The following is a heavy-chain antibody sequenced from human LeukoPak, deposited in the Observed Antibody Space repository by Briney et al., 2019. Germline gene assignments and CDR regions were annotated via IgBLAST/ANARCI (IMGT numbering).Heavy chain of an antibody. Sequence: AGSLRFSCAGSGFTFSSYAMSWVRQAPGKGLEWVSAISGSGGSTDYADSVKGRFTISRDNSKNTLYLQMNSLRAEDTAVYYCARGRFIAAAGYYFDYWGQGTLVTVSS. CDR1: GFTFSSYA. D-gene: IGHD6-13*01. CDR3: ARGRFIAAAGYYFDY. J-gene: IGHJ4*02. CDR2: ISGSGGST. V-gene: IGHV3-23*01.